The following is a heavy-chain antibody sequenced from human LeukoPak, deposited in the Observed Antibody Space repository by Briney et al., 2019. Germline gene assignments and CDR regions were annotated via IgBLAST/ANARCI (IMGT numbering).Heavy chain of an antibody. CDR3: ARDGNRFLGWSYPTYYYYGMDV. CDR2: ISSSGRTI. Sequence: GVSLRLSCAASGFTLSHYYMSWIRQAPGEGREGVSYISSSGRTIHYTHPVKGRFTISRDNAKNSLYLQMNSLRAEDTAVYYCARDGNRFLGWSYPTYYYYGMDVWGQGTTVTVSS. CDR1: GFTLSHYY. D-gene: IGHD3-3*01. V-gene: IGHV3-11*01. J-gene: IGHJ6*02.